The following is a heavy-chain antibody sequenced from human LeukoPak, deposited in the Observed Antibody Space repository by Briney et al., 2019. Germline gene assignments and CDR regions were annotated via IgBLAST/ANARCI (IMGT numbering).Heavy chain of an antibody. V-gene: IGHV1-69*05. CDR3: ARAQGYCSSTSCHNWFDP. Sequence: ASVKVSCKASGGTFSRYAISWVRQAPGQGLEWMGGIIPIFGTANYAQKFQGRVTITTDESTSTAYMELSSLRSEDTAVYYCARAQGYCSSTSCHNWFDPWGQGTLVTVSS. J-gene: IGHJ5*02. CDR2: IIPIFGTA. CDR1: GGTFSRYA. D-gene: IGHD2-2*01.